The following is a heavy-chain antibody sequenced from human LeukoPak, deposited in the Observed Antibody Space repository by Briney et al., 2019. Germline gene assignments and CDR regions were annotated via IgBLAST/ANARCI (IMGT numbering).Heavy chain of an antibody. D-gene: IGHD2-8*01. V-gene: IGHV3-7*01. CDR1: GFTFSNYW. CDR2: IKQNGSGT. Sequence: PGGSLTLSCAASGFTFSNYWLSWVRQPPGKGLEWVANIKQNGSGTYYVDSVKGRSTISRDNDNNSLFLQMNSLTAEDTALYCCARKGGTRGPLNYWGQGTLVTVSS. J-gene: IGHJ4*02. CDR3: ARKGGTRGPLNY.